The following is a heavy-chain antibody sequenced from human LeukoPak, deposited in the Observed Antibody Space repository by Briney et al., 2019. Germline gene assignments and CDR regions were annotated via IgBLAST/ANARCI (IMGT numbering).Heavy chain of an antibody. Sequence: GGSLRLSCAPSGFTFRSHAMHWVRQSPGKGLEWVAQIWYDGSNKYYADSVEGRFTISRDDSKNTVYLQMSSLRVEDTAIYYCARCVTGWPNWFAPWGQGTLVTVSS. CDR2: IWYDGSNK. CDR3: ARCVTGWPNWFAP. D-gene: IGHD6-19*01. CDR1: GFTFRSHA. J-gene: IGHJ5*02. V-gene: IGHV3-33*01.